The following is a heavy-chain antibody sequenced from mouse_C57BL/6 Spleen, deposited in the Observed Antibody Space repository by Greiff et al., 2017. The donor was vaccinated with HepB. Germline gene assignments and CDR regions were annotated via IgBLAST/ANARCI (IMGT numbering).Heavy chain of an antibody. CDR2: IYWDDDK. Sequence: QVTLKVSGPGILQSSQTLSLTCSFSGFSLSTSGMGVSWIRQPSGKGLEWLAHIYWDDDKRYNPSLKSRLTISKDTSRNQVFLNITSVDTADTATYYCARIQLTGTRGAWFAYWGQGTLVTVSA. D-gene: IGHD4-1*01. CDR1: GFSLSTSGMG. J-gene: IGHJ3*01. CDR3: ARIQLTGTRGAWFAY. V-gene: IGHV8-12*01.